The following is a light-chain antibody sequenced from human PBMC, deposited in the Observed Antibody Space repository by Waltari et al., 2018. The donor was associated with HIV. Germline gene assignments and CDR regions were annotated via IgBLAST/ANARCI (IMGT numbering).Light chain of an antibody. Sequence: DTQMTQIPSSLSASVGDRVTITCRASQDIKNHLAWFQQKPGKAPESLIYDASILQSGVPSKFSGSGSGTDFILTISNLQPEDFASYYCQQYRNYPPTFGQGTRVEI. V-gene: IGKV1-16*02. CDR3: QQYRNYPPT. CDR2: DAS. CDR1: QDIKNH. J-gene: IGKJ1*01.